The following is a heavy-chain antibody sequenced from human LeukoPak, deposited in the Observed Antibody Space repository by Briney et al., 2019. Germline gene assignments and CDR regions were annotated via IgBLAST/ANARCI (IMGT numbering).Heavy chain of an antibody. CDR1: GYTFTSYG. V-gene: IGHV1-18*01. J-gene: IGHJ4*02. CDR3: ARELGIAAAGALDY. CDR2: ISAYNGNT. Sequence: GAPVKVSCKASGYTFTSYGISWVRQAPGQGLEWMGWISAYNGNTNYAQKLQGRVTMTTDTSTSTAYMELRSLRSDDTAVYYCARELGIAAAGALDYWGQGTLVTVSS. D-gene: IGHD6-13*01.